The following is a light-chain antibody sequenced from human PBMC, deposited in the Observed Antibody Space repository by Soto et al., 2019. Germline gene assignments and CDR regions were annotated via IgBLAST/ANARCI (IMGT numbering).Light chain of an antibody. CDR2: LGS. J-gene: IGKJ4*01. Sequence: DIVMTQSPLSLAVTPGEPASISCRSSQSLLHSNGYNYFDWYLQKPGQSPQLLMHLGSNRAPGVPDMFNGSGSGTDFTLKISRVEAEDVVVYYCMQALQTPLTFGGGTKLEIK. CDR3: MQALQTPLT. V-gene: IGKV2-28*01. CDR1: QSLLHSNGYNY.